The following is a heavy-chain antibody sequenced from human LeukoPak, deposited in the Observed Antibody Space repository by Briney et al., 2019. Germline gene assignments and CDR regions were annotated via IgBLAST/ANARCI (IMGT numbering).Heavy chain of an antibody. D-gene: IGHD1-1*01. CDR1: GGSISSYY. Sequence: PSETLSLTCTVSGGSISSYYWSWIRQPPGKGLEWIGYIYYSGSTNYNPSLKSRVTISVDTSKNQFSLKLSSVTAADTAVYYCARPQVGKTYDYGGQEPRVTVSS. CDR2: IYYSGST. V-gene: IGHV4-59*01. J-gene: IGHJ4*02. CDR3: ARPQVGKTYDY.